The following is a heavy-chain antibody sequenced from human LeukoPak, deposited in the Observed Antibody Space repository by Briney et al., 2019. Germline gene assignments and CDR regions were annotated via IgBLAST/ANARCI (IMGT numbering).Heavy chain of an antibody. V-gene: IGHV3-53*01. CDR2: IYSGGST. D-gene: IGHD4-17*01. J-gene: IGHJ4*02. CDR3: AKEPTQVDYVLEY. CDR1: GFTVSSNY. Sequence: PGGSLRLSCAASGFTVSSNYMSWVRQAPGKGLEWVSVIYSGGSTYYADSVKGRFTISRDNSKNTLYLQMNSLRAEDTAVYFCAKEPTQVDYVLEYWGQGTLVTVFS.